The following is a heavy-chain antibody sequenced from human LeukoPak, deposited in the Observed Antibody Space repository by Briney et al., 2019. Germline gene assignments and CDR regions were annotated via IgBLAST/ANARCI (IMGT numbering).Heavy chain of an antibody. CDR3: ARDIDYGDYADY. CDR2: ISAYNGNT. CDR1: GYTFTSYG. J-gene: IGHJ4*02. V-gene: IGHV1-18*01. Sequence: ASVKVSCTASGYTFTSYGISWVRQAPGRGLEWMGWISAYNGNTNYAQKLQGRVTMTTDTSTSTAYMELRSLRSDDTAVYYCARDIDYGDYADYWGQGTLVTVSS. D-gene: IGHD4-17*01.